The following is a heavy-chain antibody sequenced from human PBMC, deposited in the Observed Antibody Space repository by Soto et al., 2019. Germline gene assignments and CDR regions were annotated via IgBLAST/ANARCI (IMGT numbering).Heavy chain of an antibody. D-gene: IGHD6-19*01. CDR3: ARENNPAVAGAGRDEAFDI. CDR1: GFTFGSYW. Sequence: GGSLRLSCAASGFTFGSYWMSWVRQAPGKGLEWVANIKQDGSEKYYVDSVKGRFTISRDNAKNSLYLQMNSLRAEDTAVYYCARENNPAVAGAGRDEAFDIWGEGTMVTV. V-gene: IGHV3-7*03. CDR2: IKQDGSEK. J-gene: IGHJ3*02.